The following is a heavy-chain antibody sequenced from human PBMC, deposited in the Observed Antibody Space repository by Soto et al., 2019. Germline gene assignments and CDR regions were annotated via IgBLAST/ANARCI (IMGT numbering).Heavy chain of an antibody. CDR1: GFAFTDYY. Sequence: GGSLRLSCAASGFAFTDYYMSWIRQAPGKGLEWVSYTGTTGTTIYYSVSVKGRFTVSRDNAKNSLYLHMNSLRVEDTAVYYCVRDTSPKRVPDMLPYFQHWGQGTLVTVSS. CDR3: VRDTSPKRVPDMLPYFQH. J-gene: IGHJ1*01. CDR2: TGTTGTTI. V-gene: IGHV3-11*01. D-gene: IGHD2-2*01.